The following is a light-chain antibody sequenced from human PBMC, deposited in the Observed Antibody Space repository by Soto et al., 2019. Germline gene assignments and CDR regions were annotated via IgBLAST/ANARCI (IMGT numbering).Light chain of an antibody. V-gene: IGKV3-20*01. Sequence: EIVLTQSPGTLSLSPGERATLPCRASQSVASNYLAWYQQKPGQAPRLLIYTASSRATGIPDRFSGSGSGTDFTLTISRLEPEDFAMYYCQQYGSSPWTFGQGTKVDIK. CDR3: QQYGSSPWT. J-gene: IGKJ1*01. CDR2: TAS. CDR1: QSVASNY.